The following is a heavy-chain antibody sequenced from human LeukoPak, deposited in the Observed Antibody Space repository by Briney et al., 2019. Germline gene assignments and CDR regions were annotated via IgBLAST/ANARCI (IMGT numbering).Heavy chain of an antibody. D-gene: IGHD5-12*01. CDR3: ARDLDIVATIVFDY. J-gene: IGHJ4*02. CDR2: ISYDGSNK. CDR1: GFTFSSYA. Sequence: GGSLRLSCAASGFTFSSYAMHWVRQAPGKGLEWVAVISYDGSNKYYADSVKGRFTISRDNSKNTLYPQMNSLRAEDTAVYYCARDLDIVATIVFDYWGQGTLVTVSS. V-gene: IGHV3-30*04.